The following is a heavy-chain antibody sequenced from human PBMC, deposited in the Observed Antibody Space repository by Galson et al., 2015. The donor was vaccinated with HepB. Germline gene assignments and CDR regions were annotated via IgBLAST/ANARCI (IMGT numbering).Heavy chain of an antibody. V-gene: IGHV1-3*01. Sequence: SVKVSCKASGYTFTSYAMHWVRQAPGQRLEWMGWINAGNGNTKYSQKFQGRVTITRDTSASTAYMELSSLRSEDTAVYYCARDSRIAVAGTFDYWGQGTLVTVSS. CDR3: ARDSRIAVAGTFDY. CDR1: GYTFTSYA. CDR2: INAGNGNT. J-gene: IGHJ4*02. D-gene: IGHD6-19*01.